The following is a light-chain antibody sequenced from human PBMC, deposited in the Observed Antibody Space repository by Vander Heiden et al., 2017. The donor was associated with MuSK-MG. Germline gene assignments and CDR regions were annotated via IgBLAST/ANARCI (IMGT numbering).Light chain of an antibody. V-gene: IGKV3-11*01. Sequence: EIVLTQSPVTLSLSPGARATLSCRARQKINNYLAWYQQKPGQAPRLLSFDASNWATGIPARFSVSGSGTDFILTIRSLEPEDFAVYVCQQRHLGPPPWTFGQGTKVEIK. CDR3: QQRHLGPPPWT. CDR1: QKINNY. J-gene: IGKJ1*01. CDR2: DAS.